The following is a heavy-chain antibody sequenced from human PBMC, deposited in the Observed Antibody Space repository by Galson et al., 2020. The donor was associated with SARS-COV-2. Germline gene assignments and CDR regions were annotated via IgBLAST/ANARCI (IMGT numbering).Heavy chain of an antibody. Sequence: GESLKISCAASGFTFSSYGMNWVRQAPGKGLEWVAVIWYDGSNKYYADSVKGRFTISRDNSKNTLYLQMNSLRAEDTAVYYCARESPVAGPLDVWGQGTTVTVSS. CDR2: IWYDGSNK. D-gene: IGHD6-19*01. CDR1: GFTFSSYG. CDR3: ARESPVAGPLDV. V-gene: IGHV3-33*01. J-gene: IGHJ6*02.